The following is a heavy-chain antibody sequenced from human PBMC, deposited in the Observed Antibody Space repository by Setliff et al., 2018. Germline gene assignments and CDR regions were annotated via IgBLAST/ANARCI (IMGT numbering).Heavy chain of an antibody. J-gene: IGHJ4*02. CDR2: VYYSGYT. V-gene: IGHV4-39*07. Sequence: PSETLSLTCSVSGGSISGSHYYWVWIRQAPGKGMEWIGSVYYSGYTYSKPSLKSRLSMSVDTSRNQFSLRLTSVTAADSAVYYCRLWSHDYHNDYWGQGTLVTVSS. CDR3: RLWSHDYHNDY. D-gene: IGHD3-16*01. CDR1: GGSISGSHYY.